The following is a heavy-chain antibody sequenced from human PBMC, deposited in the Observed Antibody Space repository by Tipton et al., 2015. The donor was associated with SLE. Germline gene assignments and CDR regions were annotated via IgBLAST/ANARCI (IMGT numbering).Heavy chain of an antibody. CDR2: IYSGGDT. CDR1: GITVSINY. D-gene: IGHD1-1*01. J-gene: IGHJ4*02. Sequence: GSLRLSCEASGITVSINYMSWVRQAPGKGLEWVSVIYSGGDTYYADSVKGRFTISRDNSKNTLYLQMNSLTPEDTAVYYCARGYLELDYWGQGTLVTVSS. V-gene: IGHV3-53*05. CDR3: ARGYLELDY.